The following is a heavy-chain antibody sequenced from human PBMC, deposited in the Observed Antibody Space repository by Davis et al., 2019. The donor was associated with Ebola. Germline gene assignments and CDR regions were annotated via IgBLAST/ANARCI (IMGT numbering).Heavy chain of an antibody. CDR3: AKISLVRGVIYRRLCFDP. Sequence: PSETLSLTCTVPGGSISDYYWSWIRQPAGKGLEWIGHIYPSGSTNFNPSLKSRVTMSVDTSKNQFSLNLNSVTAADTAVYYCAKISLVRGVIYRRLCFDPWGQGTLVTVSS. CDR2: IYPSGST. D-gene: IGHD3-10*01. V-gene: IGHV4-4*07. J-gene: IGHJ5*02. CDR1: GGSISDYY.